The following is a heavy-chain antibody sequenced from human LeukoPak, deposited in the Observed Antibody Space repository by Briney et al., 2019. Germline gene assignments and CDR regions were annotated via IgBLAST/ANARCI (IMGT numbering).Heavy chain of an antibody. V-gene: IGHV3-74*01. Sequence: PGGSLRLSCAASGFTFSSYWMHWFRQAPGKGLVWVSRINSDGSSTTYADSVKGRFTISRDNAKNTLYLQMNSLRAEDTAVYYCARTTSMSYVGDAFDIWVQGTMVTVSS. CDR2: INSDGSST. J-gene: IGHJ3*02. D-gene: IGHD1-26*01. CDR3: ARTTSMSYVGDAFDI. CDR1: GFTFSSYW.